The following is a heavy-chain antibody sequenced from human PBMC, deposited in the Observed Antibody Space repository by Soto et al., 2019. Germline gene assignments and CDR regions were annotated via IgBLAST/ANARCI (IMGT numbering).Heavy chain of an antibody. CDR1: GFSLSTNGVG. CDR2: IFWDDDK. CDR3: SHGRVDTVLATGK. Sequence: QITLKEAGPTLLKPTQTLTLTRTFSGFSLSTNGVGVGWIRQPPGNALAWVVLIFWDDDKRYIPSLKSRLTCRKDTSKNQVVFTLTHWGSVETVTYYWSHGRVDTVLATGKGGQGILVPVAS. J-gene: IGHJ4*02. V-gene: IGHV2-5*02. D-gene: IGHD5-18*01.